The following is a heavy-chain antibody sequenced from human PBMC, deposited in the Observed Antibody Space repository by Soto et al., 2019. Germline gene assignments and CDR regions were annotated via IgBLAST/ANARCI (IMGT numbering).Heavy chain of an antibody. V-gene: IGHV3-74*01. Sequence: GGTLRLSCAASGFTFSSYWMHWVRQVLGKGLVWVSRTNEDGTTINYADSVRGRCTIARDNAKNTLYLQMSSLGAEDTAVFYCSRDLSGRDDYSGHGTLDTVSS. CDR3: SRDLSGRDDY. J-gene: IGHJ4*01. D-gene: IGHD2-21*02. CDR1: GFTFSSYW. CDR2: TNEDGTTI.